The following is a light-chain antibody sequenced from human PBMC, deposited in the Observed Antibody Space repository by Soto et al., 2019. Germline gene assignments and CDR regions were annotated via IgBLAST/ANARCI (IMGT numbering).Light chain of an antibody. V-gene: IGKV1-9*01. Sequence: DIQLTQSPSFLSASVGDRVTITCRASQGISSYLAWYQQKPGKAPKLLIYAASTLRSGVPSRFSGSGSATEFTLTISSLQPEDFATYYCQQLNSYPRLTFGGGTKVEMK. J-gene: IGKJ4*01. CDR3: QQLNSYPRLT. CDR1: QGISSY. CDR2: AAS.